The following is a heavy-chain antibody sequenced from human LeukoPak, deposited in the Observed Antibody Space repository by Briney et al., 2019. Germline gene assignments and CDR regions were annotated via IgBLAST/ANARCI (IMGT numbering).Heavy chain of an antibody. V-gene: IGHV1-69*10. Sequence: GASVKVSCKASGGTFSSYAISWVRQATGQGLEWMGRIIPILGIANYAQKFQGRVTITADKSTSTAYMELSSLRSEDTAVYYCARDLGTQHPYYYYGMDVWGQGTTVTVSS. CDR1: GGTFSSYA. J-gene: IGHJ6*02. D-gene: IGHD1-26*01. CDR3: ARDLGTQHPYYYYGMDV. CDR2: IIPILGIA.